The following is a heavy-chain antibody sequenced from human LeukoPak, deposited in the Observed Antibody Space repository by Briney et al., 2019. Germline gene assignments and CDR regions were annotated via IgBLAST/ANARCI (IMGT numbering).Heavy chain of an antibody. J-gene: IGHJ6*02. Sequence: PGGSLRLSCAASGFTFSSYAMSWVRQAPGKGLEWVSAISGSGGSTYYADSVKGRFTISKDNSKNTLYLQMNSLRAEDTAVYYCANTIAVTYYYYGMDVWGQGTTVTVSS. D-gene: IGHD4-17*01. CDR3: ANTIAVTYYYYGMDV. V-gene: IGHV3-23*01. CDR1: GFTFSSYA. CDR2: ISGSGGST.